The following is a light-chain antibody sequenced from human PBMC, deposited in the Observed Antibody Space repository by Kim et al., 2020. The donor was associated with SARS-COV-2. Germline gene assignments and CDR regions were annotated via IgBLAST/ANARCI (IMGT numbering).Light chain of an antibody. Sequence: ASGGDRVTITCRASQSSSSWLAWYQQKPGKAPKLLIYDASSLESGVPSRFSGSGSGTEFTLTISSLQPDDFATYYCQQYNSYPFTFGPGTKVDIK. J-gene: IGKJ3*01. CDR3: QQYNSYPFT. CDR2: DAS. V-gene: IGKV1-5*01. CDR1: QSSSSW.